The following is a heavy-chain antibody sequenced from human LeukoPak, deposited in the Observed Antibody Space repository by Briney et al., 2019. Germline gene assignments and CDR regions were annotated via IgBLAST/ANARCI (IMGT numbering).Heavy chain of an antibody. V-gene: IGHV4-31*03. CDR1: GGSISSGGYY. D-gene: IGHD6-6*01. CDR3: ARDRIAARLDAFDI. J-gene: IGHJ3*02. CDR2: IYYSGST. Sequence: SQTLSLTCTVSGGSISSGGYYWSWIRQHPGKGLEWIGYIYYSGSTYYNPSLKSRVTISVDTSKNQFSLKLSSVTAADTAVYYCARDRIAARLDAFDIWGQGTMVTVPS.